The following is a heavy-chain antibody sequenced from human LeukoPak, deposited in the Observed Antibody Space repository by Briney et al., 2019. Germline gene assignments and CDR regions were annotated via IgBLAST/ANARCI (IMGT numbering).Heavy chain of an antibody. Sequence: SQTLSLTCAISGDSVSSNSNAWNWVRQSPSRGLEWLGRTYYRSKWFMDYAVSVKSRMTVNPDTTKNQFSLQLNSVTPEDTAVYYCVRARPKNPFDCSGQGTVVTVSS. D-gene: IGHD2/OR15-2a*01. V-gene: IGHV6-1*01. CDR2: TYYRSKWFM. CDR1: GDSVSSNSNA. J-gene: IGHJ4*02. CDR3: VRARPKNPFDC.